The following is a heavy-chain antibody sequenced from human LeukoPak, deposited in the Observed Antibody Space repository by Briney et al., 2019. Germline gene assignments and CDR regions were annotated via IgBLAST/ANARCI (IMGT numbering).Heavy chain of an antibody. D-gene: IGHD6-13*01. CDR2: ISGSGVTT. J-gene: IGHJ4*02. V-gene: IGHV3-23*01. CDR3: AKDPGYSSSWDSFDY. CDR1: GFTFSSYA. Sequence: GGSLRLSCAASGFTFSSYAMSWVRQAPGKGLEWVSAISGSGVTTYYADSVKGRFTISRDNSKNTLYLQMNSLRVEDTAVYYCAKDPGYSSSWDSFDYWGQGTLVTVSS.